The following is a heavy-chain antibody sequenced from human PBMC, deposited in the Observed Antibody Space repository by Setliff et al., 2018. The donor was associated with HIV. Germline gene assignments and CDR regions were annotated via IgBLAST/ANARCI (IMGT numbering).Heavy chain of an antibody. CDR1: GVSISNYY. CDR2: MYYSGNT. V-gene: IGHV4-59*01. CDR3: ALPYCSGGNCWSSASLPPAGWFDP. Sequence: SETLSLTCTVSGVSISNYYWSWIRQPPGKGLAWIGYMYYSGNTNYNPSLKSRVTMSVDTSTSQFSLKLNSVTAADTAVYYCALPYCSGGNCWSSASLPPAGWFDPWGQGTLVTVSS. J-gene: IGHJ5*02. D-gene: IGHD2-15*01.